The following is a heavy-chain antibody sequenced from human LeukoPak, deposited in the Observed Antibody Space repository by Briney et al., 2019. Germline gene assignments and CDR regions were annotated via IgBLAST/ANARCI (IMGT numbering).Heavy chain of an antibody. D-gene: IGHD6-19*01. Sequence: ASVKVSCKVSGYTLTELPMHWVRQAPGKGLEWMGGFDPEDGETIYAQKFQGRVTMTEDTSTDTAYMELSSLRSEDTAVYYCATDSSGWYQEFDYWGQGTLVTVSS. CDR2: FDPEDGET. CDR3: ATDSSGWYQEFDY. J-gene: IGHJ4*02. V-gene: IGHV1-24*01. CDR1: GYTLTELP.